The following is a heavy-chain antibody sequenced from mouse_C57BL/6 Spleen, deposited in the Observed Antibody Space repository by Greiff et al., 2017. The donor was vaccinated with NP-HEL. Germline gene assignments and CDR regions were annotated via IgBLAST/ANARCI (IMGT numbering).Heavy chain of an antibody. CDR1: GYTFTSYW. CDR2: IDPSDSYT. Sequence: QVQLQQPGAELVMPGASVKLSCKASGYTFTSYWMHWVKQRPGQGLEWIGEIDPSDSYTNYNQKFKGKSTLTVDKSSSTAYMQLSSLTSEDSAVYYCARSYGIRFDYWGQGTTLTVSS. V-gene: IGHV1-69*01. CDR3: ARSYGIRFDY. D-gene: IGHD2-1*01. J-gene: IGHJ2*01.